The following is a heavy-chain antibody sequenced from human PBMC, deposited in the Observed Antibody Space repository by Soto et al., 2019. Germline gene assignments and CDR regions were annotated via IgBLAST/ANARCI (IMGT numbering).Heavy chain of an antibody. CDR2: IYYSGST. CDR1: GGSISSGDYY. D-gene: IGHD3-10*01. J-gene: IGHJ5*01. V-gene: IGHV4-30-4*01. CDR3: ARDLSGSYYDRYNRFDY. Sequence: PSETLSLTCTVSGGSISSGDYYWSWIRQPPGKGLEWIGYIYYSGSTYYNPSLKSRVTISVDTSKNQFSLKLSSVTAADTAVYYCARDLSGSYYDRYNRFDYWGHGTLVTVSS.